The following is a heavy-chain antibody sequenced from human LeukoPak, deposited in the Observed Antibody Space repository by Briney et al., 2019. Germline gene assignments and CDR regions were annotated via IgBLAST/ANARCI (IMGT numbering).Heavy chain of an antibody. J-gene: IGHJ6*03. CDR1: GGSISSYY. CDR3: ARETLSGSSYYYYYYMDV. D-gene: IGHD1-26*01. CDR2: IYYSGST. Sequence: SSETLSLTCTVSGGSISSYYWSWIRQPPGKGLEWIGYIYYSGSTNYNPSLKSRVTISVDTSKNQFSLKLSSVTAADTAVYYCARETLSGSSYYYYYYMDVWGKGTTVTVSS. V-gene: IGHV4-59*01.